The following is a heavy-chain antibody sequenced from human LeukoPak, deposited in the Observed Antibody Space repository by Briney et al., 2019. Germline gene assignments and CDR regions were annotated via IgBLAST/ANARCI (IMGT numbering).Heavy chain of an antibody. CDR2: INPNSGGT. D-gene: IGHD5-12*01. CDR1: GYTFTGYY. CDR3: ARPPYGGYGEDFDY. Sequence: ASVKVSCKASGYTFTGYYMHWVRQATGQGLEWMGWINPNSGGTNYAQKFQGRVTMTRDTSISTAYMELSRLRSDDTAVYYCARPPYGGYGEDFDYWGQGTLVTVSS. V-gene: IGHV1-2*02. J-gene: IGHJ4*02.